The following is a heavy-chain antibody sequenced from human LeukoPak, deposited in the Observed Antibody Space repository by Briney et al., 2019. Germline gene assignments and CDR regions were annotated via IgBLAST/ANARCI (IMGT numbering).Heavy chain of an antibody. D-gene: IGHD3-10*01. Sequence: GSLRLSCAACGFTFSNYAMHWVRQAPGKGLEWVSLISSGGTYEYYADSVKGRFTISRDNSKNTLYLQLNSLRAEDTAVYYCARDSTYYYDSGSSGPHYDNWGQGTLVTVSS. CDR2: ISSGGTYE. V-gene: IGHV3-30*01. J-gene: IGHJ4*02. CDR3: ARDSTYYYDSGSSGPHYDN. CDR1: GFTFSNYA.